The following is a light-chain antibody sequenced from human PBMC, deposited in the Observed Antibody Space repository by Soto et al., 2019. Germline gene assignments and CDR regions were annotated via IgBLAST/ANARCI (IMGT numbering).Light chain of an antibody. CDR2: DAS. CDR1: QSVTNY. V-gene: IGKV3-11*01. CDR3: QQCLKWPPG. Sequence: EIFLTQSPDTLPLSPGERATLTCRASQSVTNYIAWYHKRPGQPPRLLIYDASNGATGVPARFSGTRSETDFTLILGDVASADSGLYYFQQCLKWPPGFGQGTKGEF. J-gene: IGKJ1*01.